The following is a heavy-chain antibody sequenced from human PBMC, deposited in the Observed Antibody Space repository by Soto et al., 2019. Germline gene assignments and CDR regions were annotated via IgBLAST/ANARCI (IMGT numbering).Heavy chain of an antibody. CDR1: GGSISSYY. CDR3: AKNGHGSALSGDYYDGMDV. D-gene: IGHD3-10*01. Sequence: SETLSLTCTVSGGSISSYYVSWIRQSAGRGLEWIGRVDTSGTTNYNPSLKSRVTISVDTSKNDFSLNLSPVSAADTAVYYCAKNGHGSALSGDYYDGMDVWGQGTTVTVSS. CDR2: VDTSGTT. J-gene: IGHJ6*02. V-gene: IGHV4-4*07.